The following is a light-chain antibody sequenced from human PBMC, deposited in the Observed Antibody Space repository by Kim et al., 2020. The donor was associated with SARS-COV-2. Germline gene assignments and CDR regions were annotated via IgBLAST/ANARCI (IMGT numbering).Light chain of an antibody. J-gene: IGLJ1*01. CDR1: ALPDQY. Sequence: SYELTQPLSVSVSPGQTATITCSGDALPDQYAYWYQQKPGQAPVLAIYKDSERPSGIPERFSGSSSGTTVTLTISGVQAEDEADYYCQSADSSGAFRVFG. CDR3: QSADSSGAFRV. CDR2: KDS. V-gene: IGLV3-25*03.